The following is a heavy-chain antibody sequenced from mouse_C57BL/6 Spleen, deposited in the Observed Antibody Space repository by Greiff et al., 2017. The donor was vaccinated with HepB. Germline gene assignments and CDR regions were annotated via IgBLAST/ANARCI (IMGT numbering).Heavy chain of an antibody. D-gene: IGHD1-1*01. Sequence: EVQGVESGGGLVKPGGSLKLSCAASGFTFSDYGMHWVRQAPEKGLEWVAYISSGSSTIYYADTVKGRFTISRDNAKNTLFLQMTSLRSEDTAMYYCARTYYYGSSYRAMDYWGQGTSVTVSS. CDR3: ARTYYYGSSYRAMDY. CDR1: GFTFSDYG. V-gene: IGHV5-17*01. J-gene: IGHJ4*01. CDR2: ISSGSSTI.